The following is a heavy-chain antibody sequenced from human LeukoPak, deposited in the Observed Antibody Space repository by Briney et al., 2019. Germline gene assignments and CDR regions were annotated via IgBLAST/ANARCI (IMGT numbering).Heavy chain of an antibody. Sequence: PSETLSLTCTVSGDSISSYYWSWIRQPAGKGLEWIGRIYTSGSTNYNPSLKSRVTMSVDTSKNQFSLKLSSVTAADTAVYYCARDQGIAVADYYYYYGMDVWGQGTTVTVSS. D-gene: IGHD6-19*01. V-gene: IGHV4-4*07. CDR3: ARDQGIAVADYYYYYGMDV. J-gene: IGHJ6*02. CDR1: GDSISSYY. CDR2: IYTSGST.